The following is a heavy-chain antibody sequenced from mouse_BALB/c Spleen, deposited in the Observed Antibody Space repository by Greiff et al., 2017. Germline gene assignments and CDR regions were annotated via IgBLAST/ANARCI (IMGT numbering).Heavy chain of an antibody. D-gene: IGHD2-3*01. CDR2: ISSGSSTI. CDR3: ARGYDGYYAWYFDV. Sequence: EVQGVESGGGLVQPGGSRKLSCAASGFTFSSFGMHWVRQAPEKGLEWVAYISSGSSTIYYADTVKGRFTISRDNPKNTLFLQMTSLRSEDTAMYYCARGYDGYYAWYFDVWGAGTTVTVSS. J-gene: IGHJ1*01. CDR1: GFTFSSFG. V-gene: IGHV5-17*02.